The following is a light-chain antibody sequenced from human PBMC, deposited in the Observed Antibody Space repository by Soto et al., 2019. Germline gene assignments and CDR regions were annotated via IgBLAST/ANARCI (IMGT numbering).Light chain of an antibody. CDR3: QPLDSYPIT. V-gene: IGKV1-9*01. Sequence: DIQLTQSPSFLSASVGDRVTITCRASQGISNYVLWYQQKPGKAPKLLIYAASTLQSGVASRFSGSGSGTEFTLPISSLQAEDFAMYYCQPLDSYPITFGQGTRLEIK. J-gene: IGKJ5*01. CDR1: QGISNY. CDR2: AAS.